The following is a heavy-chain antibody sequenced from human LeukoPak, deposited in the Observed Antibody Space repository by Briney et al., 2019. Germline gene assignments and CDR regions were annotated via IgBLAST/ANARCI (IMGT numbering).Heavy chain of an antibody. Sequence: ASVKVSCKASGYTFTTYGISWVRQAPGHGLEWMGWISTFNGRTNYAQSRQDRVTMTTDTSTSTVYMELSSLISDDTAVYYCARVDTVNYYYYMDVWGKGTPVTVSS. J-gene: IGHJ6*03. CDR1: GYTFTTYG. CDR2: ISTFNGRT. V-gene: IGHV1-18*01. D-gene: IGHD5-18*01. CDR3: ARVDTVNYYYYMDV.